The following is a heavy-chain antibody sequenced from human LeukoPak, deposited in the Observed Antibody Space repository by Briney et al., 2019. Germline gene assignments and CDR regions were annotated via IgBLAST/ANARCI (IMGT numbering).Heavy chain of an antibody. J-gene: IGHJ4*02. CDR3: ARLGYSYVSAHFVY. CDR2: INHSGST. V-gene: IGHV4-34*01. D-gene: IGHD5-18*01. Sequence: SETLSLTCAVYGGSFSGYYWSWIRQPPGKGLEWIGEINHSGSTNYNPSLKSRVTISVDTSKNQFSLKLSSVTAADTAVYYCARLGYSYVSAHFVYWGQGTLVTVSS. CDR1: GGSFSGYY.